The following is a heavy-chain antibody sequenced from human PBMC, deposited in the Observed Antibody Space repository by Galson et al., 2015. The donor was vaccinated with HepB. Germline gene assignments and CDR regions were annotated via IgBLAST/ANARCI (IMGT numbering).Heavy chain of an antibody. D-gene: IGHD3/OR15-3a*01. CDR2: IYSGGST. Sequence: SLRLSCAASGFTVSSNYMSWVRQAPGKGLEWVSVIYSGGSTYYADSVKGRSTISRDNSKNMLYLQMNSLRAEDTAVYYCARDGTDGYWYFDLWGRGTLVTVSS. V-gene: IGHV3-66*01. J-gene: IGHJ2*01. CDR3: ARDGTDGYWYFDL. CDR1: GFTVSSNY.